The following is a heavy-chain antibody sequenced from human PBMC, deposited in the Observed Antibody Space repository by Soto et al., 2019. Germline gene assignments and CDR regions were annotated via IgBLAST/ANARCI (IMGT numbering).Heavy chain of an antibody. D-gene: IGHD3-3*01. CDR3: ALKTYIDFWSDRKWFDP. V-gene: IGHV4-30-4*01. J-gene: IGHJ5*02. Sequence: SETLSLTCTVSGGSISSGYYYWSWIRQPPGKGLEWIGYIYDSGSTYYNPSLKTRVTISVDTSKKQFSLKLSSVTAADTAVYYCALKTYIDFWSDRKWFDPCGQGTLVTVSS. CDR1: GGSISSGYYY. CDR2: IYDSGST.